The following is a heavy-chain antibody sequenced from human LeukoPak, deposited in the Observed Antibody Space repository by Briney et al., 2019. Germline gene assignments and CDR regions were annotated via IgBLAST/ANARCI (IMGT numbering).Heavy chain of an antibody. J-gene: IGHJ4*02. D-gene: IGHD1-20*01. Sequence: SETLSLTCTVSGGSISSHYWSWIRQPPGKGLEWIGYIYYSGSTHYNPSLKSRVTISVDTSKNQFSLKLSSVTAADTAEYYCARGGNWNSWGQGTLVTVSS. CDR3: ARGGNWNS. CDR2: IYYSGST. CDR1: GGSISSHY. V-gene: IGHV4-59*11.